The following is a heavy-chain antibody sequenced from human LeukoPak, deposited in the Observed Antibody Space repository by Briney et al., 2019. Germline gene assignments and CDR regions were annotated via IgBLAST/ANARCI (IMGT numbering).Heavy chain of an antibody. J-gene: IGHJ4*02. D-gene: IGHD6-13*01. CDR1: GFTFSTYW. V-gene: IGHV3-7*01. CDR2: IKQDGSEK. Sequence: SGGSLRLSCAASGFTFSTYWMSWVRQAPGKGLEWVANIKQDGSEKYVDSVKGRFTISRDNAKNSLYLQMNSLRAEDTAMYYCARDSAGNDYWGQGTLVTVSS. CDR3: ARDSAGNDY.